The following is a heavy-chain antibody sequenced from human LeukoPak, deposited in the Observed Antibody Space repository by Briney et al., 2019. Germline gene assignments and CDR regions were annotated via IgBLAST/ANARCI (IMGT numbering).Heavy chain of an antibody. CDR1: GYRFTSDW. D-gene: IGHD1-26*01. J-gene: IGHJ2*01. V-gene: IGHV5-51*01. CDR3: ARSLVGRLRPMTWYFDL. Sequence: GESLKISCKASGYRFTSDWIGWVRQMPGKGLEWMGIIYPGDSDSRYSPSFQGHVTMSADKSMNTAYLQWSSLKASDTAMYYCARSLVGRLRPMTWYFDLWGRGTLVTVSS. CDR2: IYPGDSDS.